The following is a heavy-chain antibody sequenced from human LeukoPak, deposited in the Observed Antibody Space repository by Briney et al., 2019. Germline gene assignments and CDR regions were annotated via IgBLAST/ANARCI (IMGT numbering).Heavy chain of an antibody. CDR1: VAPLIISS. V-gene: IGHV4-4*07. Sequence: PSETLSPTSLFLVAPLIISSCSWSGRPPGRGWEWIGRIYTSGSTNYNPSLKSRVTMSVDTSKNKFSLKLSSVTAADTAVYYCARDLSGYYRFDPWGQGTLVTVSS. CDR3: ARDLSGYYRFDP. J-gene: IGHJ5*02. D-gene: IGHD3-10*01. CDR2: IYTSGST.